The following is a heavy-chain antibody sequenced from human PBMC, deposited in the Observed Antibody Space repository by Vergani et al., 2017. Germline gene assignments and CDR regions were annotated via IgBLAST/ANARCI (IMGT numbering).Heavy chain of an antibody. V-gene: IGHV3-23*05. D-gene: IGHD1-7*01. CDR2: IYWNDDQ. CDR3: VYRKTECGTTGCFYPFYYYYYMDV. J-gene: IGHJ6*03. CDR1: GFSFPGYA. Sequence: EVQLLESGGGLVQPGGSLRLSCEASGFSFPGYAMSWVRQAPGKGLDWLALIYWNDDQHYSPSLNNRVTITKDTSKNQVVLTMTNMDYVDTGTYYCVYRKTECGTTGCFYPFYYYYYMDVWGKGTTVTVSS.